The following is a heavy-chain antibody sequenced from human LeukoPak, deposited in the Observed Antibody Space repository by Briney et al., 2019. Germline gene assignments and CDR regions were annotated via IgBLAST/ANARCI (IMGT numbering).Heavy chain of an antibody. Sequence: GGSLRLSCAASGFTFSSYAMSWVRQAPGKGLEWVSAISGSGGSTYYADSVKGRFTISRDNSKNTLYLQMNSLRAEDTAVYYCAKTYPALSHLRYGSGSYYNGSGERVYWGQGTLVTVSS. CDR2: ISGSGGST. CDR3: AKTYPALSHLRYGSGSYYNGSGERVY. V-gene: IGHV3-23*01. D-gene: IGHD3-10*01. J-gene: IGHJ4*02. CDR1: GFTFSSYA.